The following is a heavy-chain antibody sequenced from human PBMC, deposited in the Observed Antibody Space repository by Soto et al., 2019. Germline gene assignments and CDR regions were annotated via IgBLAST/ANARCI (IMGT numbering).Heavy chain of an antibody. CDR2: ISGSGGGT. V-gene: IGHV3-23*01. CDR3: ARESDH. J-gene: IGHJ4*02. CDR1: GFTFSSYA. Sequence: GGSRRRSWAASGFTFSSYAMSWVRQAPGKGLEWVSTISGSGGGTYYADSMKGRFTISRDNSKNTLYLQMYSLRVEDTAVYYCARESDHWGQGTLVTVSS.